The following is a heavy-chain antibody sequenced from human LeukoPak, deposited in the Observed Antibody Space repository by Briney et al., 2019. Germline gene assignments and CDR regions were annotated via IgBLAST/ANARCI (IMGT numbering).Heavy chain of an antibody. V-gene: IGHV3-23*01. D-gene: IGHD5-18*01. Sequence: GGSLRLSCAASGFTFSSYAMSWVRQAPGKGLEWVSVISGSGGSTYYADSVKGRFTISRDNAKNSLYLQINSLRDEDTAVYYCARGIQLWSYYYYGVDVWGQGTTVTVSS. CDR1: GFTFSSYA. CDR2: ISGSGGST. CDR3: ARGIQLWSYYYYGVDV. J-gene: IGHJ6*02.